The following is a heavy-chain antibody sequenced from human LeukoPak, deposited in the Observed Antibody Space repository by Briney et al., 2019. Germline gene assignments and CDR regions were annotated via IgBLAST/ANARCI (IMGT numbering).Heavy chain of an antibody. CDR3: ARTTSYSGSYDGDDY. J-gene: IGHJ4*02. CDR1: GFTFSSYA. Sequence: NPGGSLRLSCAASGFTFSSYAMSWVRQAPGKGLEWVSAISGSGGSTYYADSVKGRFTISRDNSKNTLYLQMNSLRAEDTAVYYCARTTSYSGSYDGDDYWGQGTLVTVSS. D-gene: IGHD1-26*01. V-gene: IGHV3-23*01. CDR2: ISGSGGST.